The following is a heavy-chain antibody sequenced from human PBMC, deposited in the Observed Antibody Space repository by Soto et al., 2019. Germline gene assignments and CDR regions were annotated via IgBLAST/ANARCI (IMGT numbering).Heavy chain of an antibody. V-gene: IGHV3-30-3*01. Sequence: QSGGSLRLSCAASGFTFSSYAMHWVRQAPGKGLEWVAVISYDGSNKYYADSVKGRFTISRDNSKSTLYLQMNSLRAEDTAVYYCARDCYYLYQDIVVVPAAPGYYYYGMDVWGQGTTVTVSS. CDR1: GFTFSSYA. CDR2: ISYDGSNK. D-gene: IGHD2-2*01. J-gene: IGHJ6*02. CDR3: ARDCYYLYQDIVVVPAAPGYYYYGMDV.